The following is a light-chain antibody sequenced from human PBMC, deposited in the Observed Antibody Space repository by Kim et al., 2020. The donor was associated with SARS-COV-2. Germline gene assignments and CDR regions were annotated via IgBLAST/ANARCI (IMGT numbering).Light chain of an antibody. Sequence: QSALTQPPSASGSPGQSVTISCTGTSSDVGGYNYVSWYQQHPGKAPKLMIYAVSKRPSGVPDRFSGSKSGNTASLTVSGLQAEDEADYYCISYAGSDNLYVFGTGTKVTVL. V-gene: IGLV2-8*01. J-gene: IGLJ1*01. CDR2: AVS. CDR3: ISYAGSDNLYV. CDR1: SSDVGGYNY.